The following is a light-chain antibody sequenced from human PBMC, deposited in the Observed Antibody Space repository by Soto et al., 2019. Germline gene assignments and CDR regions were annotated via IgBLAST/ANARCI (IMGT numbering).Light chain of an antibody. CDR3: LQYDTWPPGT. CDR2: DAS. J-gene: IGKJ1*01. V-gene: IGKV3-15*01. CDR1: EGVSSK. Sequence: IFMTQSPATLSVSPGGRATLSCRASEGVSSKLAWYQQKPGLPPSLVIYDASTRATGIPGRFSGSGSGKDFTLTISVRQSEDVAIYYCLQYDTWPPGTFGQGTKVEI.